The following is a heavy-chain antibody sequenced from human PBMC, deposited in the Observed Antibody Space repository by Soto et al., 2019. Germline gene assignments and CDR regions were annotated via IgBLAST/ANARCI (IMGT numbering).Heavy chain of an antibody. CDR3: AKDRGVAAADTDAFDI. Sequence: PGGSLRLSCAASGFTFSSYAVSWVRQAPGKGLEWVSAISGSGGSTYYADSVKGRFTISRDNSKNTLYLQMNSLRAEDTAVYYCAKDRGVAAADTDAFDIWGQGTMVTVSS. CDR2: ISGSGGST. V-gene: IGHV3-23*01. J-gene: IGHJ3*02. CDR1: GFTFSSYA. D-gene: IGHD6-13*01.